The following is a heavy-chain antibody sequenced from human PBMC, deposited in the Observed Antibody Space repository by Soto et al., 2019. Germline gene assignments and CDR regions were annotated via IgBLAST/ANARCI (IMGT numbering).Heavy chain of an antibody. D-gene: IGHD6-6*01. J-gene: IGHJ5*02. Sequence: EVQLLESGGGLVQPGGSLRLSCAASGFTFSSYAMSWVRQAPGKGLEWVSAISGSGGSTYYADSVKGRFTISRDNSKNTLYLQMNSLRAEDTAVYYCAKGREYSSPTGWNWFDPWGQGTLVTVSS. CDR1: GFTFSSYA. CDR2: ISGSGGST. CDR3: AKGREYSSPTGWNWFDP. V-gene: IGHV3-23*01.